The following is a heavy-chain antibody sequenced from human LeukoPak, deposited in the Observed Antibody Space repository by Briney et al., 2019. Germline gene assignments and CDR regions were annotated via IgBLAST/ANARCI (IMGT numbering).Heavy chain of an antibody. J-gene: IGHJ5*02. CDR2: IKTETDGGTT. V-gene: IGHV3-15*01. CDR1: GFTLSNAY. D-gene: IGHD6-13*01. CDR3: TTYASSWAWFDP. Sequence: PGGSLRLSCAASGFTLSNAYMSWVRQAPGKGLEWVGRIKTETDGGTTDFAAPVKGRFTISRDDSKNTLYLQMNSLKTEDTAVYYCTTYASSWAWFDPWGQGTLVTVSS.